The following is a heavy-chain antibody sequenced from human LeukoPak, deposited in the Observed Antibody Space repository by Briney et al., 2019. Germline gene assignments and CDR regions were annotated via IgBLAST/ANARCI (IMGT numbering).Heavy chain of an antibody. J-gene: IGHJ3*02. CDR3: ARYEGSYYADAFDI. Sequence: GGSLRLSCTASGFTFSSYSMNWVRQAPGRGLEWVSYISSSSSTIYYADSVKGRFAISRDNAKNSLYLQMNSLRAEDTAVYYCARYEGSYYADAFDIWGQGTMVTVSS. CDR2: ISSSSSTI. CDR1: GFTFSSYS. V-gene: IGHV3-48*04. D-gene: IGHD1-26*01.